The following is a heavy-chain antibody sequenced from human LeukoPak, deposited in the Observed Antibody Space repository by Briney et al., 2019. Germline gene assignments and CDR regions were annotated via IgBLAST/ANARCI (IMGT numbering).Heavy chain of an antibody. CDR3: ARGTPITMIVKWLSWFDP. Sequence: SQTLSLTCAISGDSVSSNSVAWNWIRLSPSRGLEWLGRTYYRSKWFYDYAVSVKSRITINPDTSKNQFSLQLSSVTAADTAVYYCARGTPITMIVKWLSWFDPWGQGTLVTVSS. CDR2: TYYRSKWFY. D-gene: IGHD3-22*01. J-gene: IGHJ5*02. V-gene: IGHV6-1*01. CDR1: GDSVSSNSVA.